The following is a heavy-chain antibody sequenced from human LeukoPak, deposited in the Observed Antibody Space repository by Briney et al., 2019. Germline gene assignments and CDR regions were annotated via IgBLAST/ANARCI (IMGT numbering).Heavy chain of an antibody. Sequence: PSETLSLTCAVYGGSFSGYYWSWIRQPPGKGLEWIGEINHSGSTNYNPSLKSRVTISVDTSKNQFSLKLSSVTAADTAVYYCARQRYSSGFTGFDPWGQGTLVTVSS. J-gene: IGHJ5*02. CDR1: GGSFSGYY. D-gene: IGHD6-19*01. CDR3: ARQRYSSGFTGFDP. V-gene: IGHV4-34*01. CDR2: INHSGST.